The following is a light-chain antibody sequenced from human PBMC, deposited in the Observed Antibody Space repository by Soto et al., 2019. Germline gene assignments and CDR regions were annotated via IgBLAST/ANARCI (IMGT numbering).Light chain of an antibody. CDR3: QQRSNWHPYT. V-gene: IGKV3-11*01. Sequence: EIVLTQSPAPLSLSPGEIATLSCRASQSVSSYLAWYQHKPGQAPRLLIYDASNRATGIPARFSGSGSGTDFTLTISSLEPEDFAVYYCQQRSNWHPYTFGQGTKLESK. J-gene: IGKJ2*01. CDR2: DAS. CDR1: QSVSSY.